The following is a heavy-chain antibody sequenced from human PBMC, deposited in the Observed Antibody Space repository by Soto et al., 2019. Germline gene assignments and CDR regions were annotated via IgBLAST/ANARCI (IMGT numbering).Heavy chain of an antibody. J-gene: IGHJ4*02. CDR1: GFTFSSYA. CDR3: AKRTTVALYYFDY. CDR2: ISGSGGST. D-gene: IGHD4-17*01. V-gene: IGHV3-23*01. Sequence: GESLKISCAASGFTFSSYAMSWVRQAPGKGLEWVSAISGSGGSTYYADSVKGRFTISRDNSKNTLYLQMNSLRAEDTAVYYCAKRTTVALYYFDYWGQGTLVTVSS.